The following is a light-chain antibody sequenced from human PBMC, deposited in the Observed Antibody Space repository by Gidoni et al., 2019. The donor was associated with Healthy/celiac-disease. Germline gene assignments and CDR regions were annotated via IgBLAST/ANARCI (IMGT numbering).Light chain of an antibody. J-gene: IGKJ5*01. Sequence: LAPGERATLSCRASQSVSSYLAWYQQKPGQAPRLLIYDASNRATGIPARFSGSGSGTDFTLTISSLEPEDFAVYYCQQRSNWPLFXQXTRLEIK. CDR1: QSVSSY. CDR2: DAS. CDR3: QQRSNWPL. V-gene: IGKV3-11*01.